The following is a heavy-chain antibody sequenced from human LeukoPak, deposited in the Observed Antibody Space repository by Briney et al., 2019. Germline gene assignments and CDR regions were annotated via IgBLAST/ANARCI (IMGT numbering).Heavy chain of an antibody. J-gene: IGHJ4*02. CDR3: AGLYDSSDQ. Sequence: VASVKVSCRASGYTFTGYYLHWVRQAPGQGLEWMGWINSNNGDTKYAQRFQGRVTMTRDTSISTAYMELSRLRSDDTAVYYCAGLYDSSDQWGQGTLVTVSS. CDR2: INSNNGDT. V-gene: IGHV1-2*02. CDR1: GYTFTGYY. D-gene: IGHD3-22*01.